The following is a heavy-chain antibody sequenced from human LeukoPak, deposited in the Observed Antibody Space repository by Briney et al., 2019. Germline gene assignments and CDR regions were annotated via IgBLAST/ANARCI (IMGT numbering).Heavy chain of an antibody. Sequence: ASVKVSCKASGYTFTSYYMHWVRQAPGQGLEWMGGIIPISGTANYAQKFQGRVTITADESTSTAYMELSSLRSEDTAVYYCARGRDDNSGYYYGSFDYWGQGTLVTVSS. CDR3: ARGRDDNSGYYYGSFDY. J-gene: IGHJ4*02. V-gene: IGHV1-69*13. CDR2: IIPISGTA. D-gene: IGHD3-22*01. CDR1: GYTFTSYY.